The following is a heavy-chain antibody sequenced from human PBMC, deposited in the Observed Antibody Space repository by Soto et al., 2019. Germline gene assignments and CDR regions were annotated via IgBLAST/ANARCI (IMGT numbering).Heavy chain of an antibody. V-gene: IGHV5-51*01. CDR1: GYSFTSYW. CDR2: IYPGDSDT. CDR3: ARGPPYCSGGSCYNFDY. J-gene: IGHJ4*02. D-gene: IGHD2-15*01. Sequence: LKISCKGSGYSFTSYWIGLVRQMPGQGLEWMGIIYPGDSDTRYSPSFQGHVTISADKSISTAYLQWSSLKASDTAMYYCARGPPYCSGGSCYNFDYWGQGTLVTVSS.